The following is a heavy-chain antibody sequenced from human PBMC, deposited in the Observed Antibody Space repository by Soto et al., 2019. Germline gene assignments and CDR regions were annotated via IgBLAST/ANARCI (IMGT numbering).Heavy chain of an antibody. CDR3: AREISYVCCGHLYYGMDV. V-gene: IGHV3-11*01. Sequence: GGSRRLSCAASGFTFRQHYMVCIRLAPGQGLEIVAHMSGSGSGADYGDSVRGRFSIFRENSKNILFLLMFFLRAEDTAVYYCAREISYVCCGHLYYGMDVSGQRTADTVS. J-gene: IGHJ6*02. D-gene: IGHD3-16*01. CDR2: MSGSGSGA. CDR1: GFTFRQHY.